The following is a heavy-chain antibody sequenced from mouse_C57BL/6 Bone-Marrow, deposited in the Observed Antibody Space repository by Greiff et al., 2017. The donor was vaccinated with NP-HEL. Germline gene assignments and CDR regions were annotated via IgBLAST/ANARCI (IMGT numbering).Heavy chain of an antibody. CDR3: TTSYYGSSYWYFDV. CDR1: GFNIKDYY. J-gene: IGHJ1*03. V-gene: IGHV14-1*01. Sequence: VQLKESGAELVRPGASVKLSCTASGFNIKDYYMHWVKQRPEQGLEWIGRIDPEDGDTEYAPKFQGKATMTADTSSNTAYLQLSSLTSEGTAVYYCTTSYYGSSYWYFDVWGTGTTVTVSS. D-gene: IGHD1-1*01. CDR2: IDPEDGDT.